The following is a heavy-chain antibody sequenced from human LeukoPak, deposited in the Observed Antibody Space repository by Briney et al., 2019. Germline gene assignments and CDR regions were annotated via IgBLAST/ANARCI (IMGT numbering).Heavy chain of an antibody. CDR1: GFTVSSNY. D-gene: IGHD3-22*01. Sequence: GGSLRLSCAASGFTVSSNYMSWVRQAPGKGLEWVSVIYSGGSTYYADSVKGRFTISRDNSKNTLYLQMNSLRAEDTAVYYCARGGYSTYYYDSSGYSFDYWGQGTLVTVSS. J-gene: IGHJ4*02. CDR2: IYSGGST. V-gene: IGHV3-66*01. CDR3: ARGGYSTYYYDSSGYSFDY.